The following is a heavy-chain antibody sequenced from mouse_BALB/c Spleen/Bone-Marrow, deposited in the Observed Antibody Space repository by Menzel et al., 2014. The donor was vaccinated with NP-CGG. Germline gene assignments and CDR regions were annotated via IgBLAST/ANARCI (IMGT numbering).Heavy chain of an antibody. J-gene: IGHJ2*01. V-gene: IGHV5-6-3*01. D-gene: IGHD2-1*01. CDR2: INSNGGST. CDR3: VRGNYGNYVDYFDF. Sequence: EVKLVESGGGLVQPGGSLKLSCAASGFTFSSYGMSWVRQTPDKRLELVATINSNGGSTYYPDSVKGRFTISRGTAKNTLYLQMSSLKSEETAMYYCVRGNYGNYVDYFDFWGQGTTLTVSS. CDR1: GFTFSSYG.